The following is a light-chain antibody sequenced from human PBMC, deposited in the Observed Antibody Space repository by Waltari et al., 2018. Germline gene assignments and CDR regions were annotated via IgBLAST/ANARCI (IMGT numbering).Light chain of an antibody. Sequence: SYVLTQPPSVSVAPGKTARISCGGNSIGSKSVHWYQQKPGQAAVLVISYDNDRPSGIPERVSGSKSENTATLTITSGEAGDEADYYCQVWESSSDYYVFGTGTKVTVL. J-gene: IGLJ1*01. V-gene: IGLV3-21*01. CDR3: QVWESSSDYYV. CDR2: YDN. CDR1: SIGSKS.